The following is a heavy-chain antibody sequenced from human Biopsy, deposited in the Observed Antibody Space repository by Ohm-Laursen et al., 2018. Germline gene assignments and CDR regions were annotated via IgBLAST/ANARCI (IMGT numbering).Heavy chain of an antibody. CDR3: ARDPLNGHKHFDY. CDR2: INCKTGAT. D-gene: IGHD2-8*01. J-gene: IGHJ4*02. Sequence: VASVKVSCKASSYTFTDYNIHWMRQAPGQGLEWLGYINCKTGATNYAQKSQGTVTMTRDTSISTAYLALGSLRSADTAIYYCARDPLNGHKHFDYWGQGSLVIVSS. CDR1: SYTFTDYN. V-gene: IGHV1-2*02.